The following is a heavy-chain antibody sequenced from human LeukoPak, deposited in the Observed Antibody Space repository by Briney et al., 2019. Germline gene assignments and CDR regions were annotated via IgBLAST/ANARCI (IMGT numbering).Heavy chain of an antibody. Sequence: PSQTLSLTCTVSGGSISSGGFYWTWIRQPPGKGLEWIGYIYYSGSTYYNPSLKSRVTISVDTSKNQFSLKLSSVTAADTAVYYCARGPLLAPFDYWGQGTLVPVSS. CDR1: GGSISSGGFY. CDR2: IYYSGST. J-gene: IGHJ4*02. V-gene: IGHV4-30-4*01. CDR3: ARGPLLAPFDY. D-gene: IGHD3-10*01.